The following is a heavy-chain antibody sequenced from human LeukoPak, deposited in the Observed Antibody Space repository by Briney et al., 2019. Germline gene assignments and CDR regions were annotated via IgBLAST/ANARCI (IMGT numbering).Heavy chain of an antibody. CDR1: GFTFRTYW. D-gene: IGHD1-26*01. V-gene: IGHV3-74*01. Sequence: QPGGSLRLSCAVSGFTFRTYWMHWVRQVPGEGLVRVSRINEDGSITNYADSVKGRFSISRVNAKNTLYLQMNSLRAEDTAVYYCGRDLGGRSGYWGQGTLVTVSS. J-gene: IGHJ4*02. CDR2: INEDGSIT. CDR3: GRDLGGRSGY.